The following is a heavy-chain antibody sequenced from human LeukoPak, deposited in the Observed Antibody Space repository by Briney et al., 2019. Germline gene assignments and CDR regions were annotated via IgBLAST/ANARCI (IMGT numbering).Heavy chain of an antibody. J-gene: IGHJ4*01. V-gene: IGHV4-39*01. CDR2: IYYSGST. CDR3: ARHRAAAAPFDY. D-gene: IGHD6-13*01. Sequence: SETLSLTCTVSGGSISSSSYYWGWIRQPPGKGLEWIGSIYYSGSTYYNPSLKSRVTISVDTSKNQFSLKLSSVTAADTAVYYCARHRAAAAPFDYWGQEPWSPSPQ. CDR1: GGSISSSSYY.